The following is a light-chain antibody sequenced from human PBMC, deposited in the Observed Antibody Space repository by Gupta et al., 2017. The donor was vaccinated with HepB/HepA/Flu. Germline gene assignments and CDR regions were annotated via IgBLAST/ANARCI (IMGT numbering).Light chain of an antibody. J-gene: IGLJ2*01. CDR3: SSYTSSSTLV. V-gene: IGLV2-14*01. CDR1: SSDVGGYNY. Sequence: QSALTQPASVSGSPGQSLTISCTGTSSDVGGYNYVSWYQQHPGKAPNLMIYDVSNRPSVVSNRFSVSKSGNTASLTISVLQAEDEADYYFSSYTSSSTLVFGGGTKLTVL. CDR2: DVS.